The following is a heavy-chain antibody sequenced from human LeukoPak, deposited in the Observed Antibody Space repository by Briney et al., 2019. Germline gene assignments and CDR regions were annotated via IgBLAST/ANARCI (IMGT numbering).Heavy chain of an antibody. CDR2: INTNTENP. Sequence: ASVKVSCKASGYTFTGYAMNWVRQAPGQGLEWMGWINTNTENPAYAQGFTGRFVFSVDISVSTAYLQINSLKAEDTAVYYCARMGYCTRATCGGAFDFWGQGTLVTVSS. J-gene: IGHJ4*02. V-gene: IGHV7-4-1*02. CDR3: ARMGYCTRATCGGAFDF. CDR1: GYTFTGYA. D-gene: IGHD2-8*01.